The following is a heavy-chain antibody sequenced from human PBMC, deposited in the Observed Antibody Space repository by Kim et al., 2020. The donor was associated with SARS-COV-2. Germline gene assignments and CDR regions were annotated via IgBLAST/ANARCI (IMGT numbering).Heavy chain of an antibody. J-gene: IGHJ6*03. CDR3: ARVSWGSSWSKCHYYYM. CDR2: ISSSGRFI. V-gene: IGHV3-21*01. Sequence: GGSLRLSCEASGFTFSGYSMNWVRQAPGKGLEWVSSISSSGRFIFYADSVKGRFTISRDNMKKSLSLQMSSLRAEDTSVYYCARVSWGSSWSKCHYYYM. CDR1: GFTFSGYS. D-gene: IGHD6-13*01.